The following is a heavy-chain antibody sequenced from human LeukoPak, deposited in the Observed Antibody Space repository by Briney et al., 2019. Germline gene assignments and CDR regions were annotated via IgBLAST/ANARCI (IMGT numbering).Heavy chain of an antibody. Sequence: MGGIIPIFGTANYAQKFQGRVTMTEDTSTDTAYMELSSLRSEDTAVYYCATDPPGAGRGYYWGQGTLVTVSS. D-gene: IGHD6-19*01. V-gene: IGHV1-69*06. CDR2: IIPIFGTA. CDR3: ATDPPGAGRGYY. J-gene: IGHJ4*02.